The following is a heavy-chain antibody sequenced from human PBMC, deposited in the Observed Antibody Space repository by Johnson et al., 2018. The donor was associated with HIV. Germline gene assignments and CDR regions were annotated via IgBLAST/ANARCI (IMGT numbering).Heavy chain of an antibody. CDR2: INSDGSST. D-gene: IGHD1-26*01. J-gene: IGHJ3*02. V-gene: IGHV3-74*02. Sequence: MHLVESGGGLIQPGGSLRLSCAASGFTVSSNYMSWVRQAPGKGLVWVSRINSDGSSTSYADSVKGRFTISRDNAKNSLYLQMNSLRVEDTALYYCVRVGGNGNYFFDPFDMWGQGTMVTVSS. CDR1: GFTVSSNY. CDR3: VRVGGNGNYFFDPFDM.